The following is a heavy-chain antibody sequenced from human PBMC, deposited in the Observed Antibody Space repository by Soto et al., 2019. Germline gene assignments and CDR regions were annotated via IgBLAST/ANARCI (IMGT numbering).Heavy chain of an antibody. CDR2: INPKNGAT. CDR1: GYRFIDFY. V-gene: IGHV1-2*02. CDR3: ARDRLILGGYYPSPHYYYYGMDV. Sequence: QVQLVQSGAEVKKPGASVKVSCKASGYRFIDFYLHWVRQAPGQGLEWMGWINPKNGATNYAQKFQGRVTMTRDTSISMAYMELSGLNSGDTAVYYCARDRLILGGYYPSPHYYYYGMDVWGQGTTVTVSS. J-gene: IGHJ6*02. D-gene: IGHD3-22*01.